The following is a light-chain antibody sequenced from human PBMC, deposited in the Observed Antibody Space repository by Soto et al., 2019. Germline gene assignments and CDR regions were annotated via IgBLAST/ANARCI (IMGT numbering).Light chain of an antibody. Sequence: DIQMTQSPSTLSASVGDRVTITFRASQNIRSWLAWYQQKPGKAPKLLIYKASTLGSGVPSRFSGAGSGTEFTLTISSLQPDDSATYFCQQYNTYCVFGQGTKVDIK. J-gene: IGKJ1*01. V-gene: IGKV1-5*03. CDR1: QNIRSW. CDR3: QQYNTYCV. CDR2: KAS.